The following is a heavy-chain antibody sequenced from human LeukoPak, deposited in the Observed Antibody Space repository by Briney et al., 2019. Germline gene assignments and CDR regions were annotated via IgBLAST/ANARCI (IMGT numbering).Heavy chain of an antibody. J-gene: IGHJ4*02. D-gene: IGHD1-1*01. CDR1: GFTFSNYW. CDR2: INGDGNRL. Sequence: GGSLRLSCAASGFTFSNYWLHWVRQVPGKGLMWVSRINGDGNRLNYADSVKGRFTISRDNAKNTLYLQMNRLRAEDSAVYYCAAGPAGNGHLSSYWGQGTRVTVSS. V-gene: IGHV3-74*01. CDR3: AAGPAGNGHLSSY.